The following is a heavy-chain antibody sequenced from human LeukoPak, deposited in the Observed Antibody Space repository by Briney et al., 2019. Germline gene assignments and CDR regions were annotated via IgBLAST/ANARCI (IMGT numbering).Heavy chain of an antibody. D-gene: IGHD4-17*01. J-gene: IGHJ4*02. Sequence: GASVKVSCKVSGYIFSELSMHWVRQAPGKGLEWMGGFDPEDGETIYAQKFQGRVTMTEDTSTDTAYMELSSLRSEDTAVYYCATERRGNYGDYFFDYWGQGTLVTVSS. V-gene: IGHV1-24*01. CDR1: GYIFSELS. CDR2: FDPEDGET. CDR3: ATERRGNYGDYFFDY.